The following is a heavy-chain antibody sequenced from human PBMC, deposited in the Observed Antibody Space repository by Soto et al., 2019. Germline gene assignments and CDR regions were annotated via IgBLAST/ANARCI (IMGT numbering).Heavy chain of an antibody. CDR3: ATDLYYDILTGYWS. V-gene: IGHV1-24*01. CDR1: GYTLTELS. Sequence: GASVKVSCKVSGYTLTELSMHWVRQAPGKGLEWMGGFDPEDGETIYAQKFQGRVTMTEDTSTDTAYMELSSLRSEDTAVYYCATDLYYDILTGYWSWGQGTLVTVSS. CDR2: FDPEDGET. J-gene: IGHJ4*02. D-gene: IGHD3-9*01.